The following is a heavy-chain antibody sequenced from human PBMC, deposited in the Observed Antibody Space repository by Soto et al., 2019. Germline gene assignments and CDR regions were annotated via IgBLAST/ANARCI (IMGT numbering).Heavy chain of an antibody. CDR1: GFSFDNFA. CDR3: GKGGSISLRRDGLDI. J-gene: IGHJ3*02. Sequence: EVQLVESGGGRVQAGRSLRLSCAASGFSFDNFAKHWVRQAPGKGLEWVSSISSNSGNIWYADSVKGRFTISRDNAKNSIYLQVYSLRPEDTALYYCGKGGSISLRRDGLDIWGQGTMVTASS. D-gene: IGHD2-2*01. V-gene: IGHV3-9*01. CDR2: ISSNSGNI.